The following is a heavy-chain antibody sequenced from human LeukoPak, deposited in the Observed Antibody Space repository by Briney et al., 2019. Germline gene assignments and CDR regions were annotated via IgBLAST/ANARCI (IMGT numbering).Heavy chain of an antibody. CDR3: ARGVANGDYGGDY. V-gene: IGHV3-30*03. CDR1: GFSFRSYG. D-gene: IGHD4-17*01. Sequence: GGSLRLSCAASGFSFRSYGMHWVRQAPGKGLEWVAVISSDEINEYYADSVKGRFTISRDNSKNTLYLQINSLRGEDTAVYYCARGVANGDYGGDYWGQGTLVTVSS. J-gene: IGHJ4*02. CDR2: ISSDEINE.